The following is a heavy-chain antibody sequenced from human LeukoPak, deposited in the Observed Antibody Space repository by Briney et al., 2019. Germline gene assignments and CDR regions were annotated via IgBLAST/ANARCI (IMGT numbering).Heavy chain of an antibody. J-gene: IGHJ4*02. Sequence: SETLSLTCTVSGGSISASYWNWIRQPAGKGLEWIGQIYTTGNTKYNPSLKGRVTMSVDTSKSQFSLKLSSVTAADTAVYYCARGEWELRYWGQGALVTVSS. V-gene: IGHV4-4*07. D-gene: IGHD1-26*01. CDR2: IYTTGNT. CDR1: GGSISASY. CDR3: ARGEWELRY.